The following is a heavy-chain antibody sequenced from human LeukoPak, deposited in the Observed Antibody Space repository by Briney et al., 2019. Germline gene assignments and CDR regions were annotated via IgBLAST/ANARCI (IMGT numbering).Heavy chain of an antibody. V-gene: IGHV1-69*04. D-gene: IGHD6-13*01. CDR3: ARNPALFLYGSSWDRYYYYGMDV. Sequence: SVKVSCKASVGTFSSYAISWVRQATGQGLEWMGRIIPILGIANYAQKFQGRVTITADKSTSTAYMELSSLRSEDTAVYYCARNPALFLYGSSWDRYYYYGMDVWGQGTTVTVSS. CDR1: VGTFSSYA. J-gene: IGHJ6*02. CDR2: IIPILGIA.